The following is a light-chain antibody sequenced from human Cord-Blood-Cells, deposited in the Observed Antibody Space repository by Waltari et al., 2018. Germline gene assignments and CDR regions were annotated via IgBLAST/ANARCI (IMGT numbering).Light chain of an antibody. CDR3: AAWDDSLNGYV. V-gene: IGLV1-36*01. CDR2: YDV. Sequence: QSVLTQPPSVSEAPRQRVTISCSGSSSNIGNNAVNWYQQLPGKDPKLLIYYDVLLPSGVSDRFSGSKSGTSASLAISGLQSEDEADYYCAAWDDSLNGYVFGTGTKVTVL. CDR1: SSNIGNNA. J-gene: IGLJ1*01.